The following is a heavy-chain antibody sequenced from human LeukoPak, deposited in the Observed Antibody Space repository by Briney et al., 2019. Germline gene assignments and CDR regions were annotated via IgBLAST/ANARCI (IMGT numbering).Heavy chain of an antibody. D-gene: IGHD2-2*02. CDR2: ISAYNGNT. J-gene: IGHJ6*02. V-gene: IGHV1-18*01. CDR3: ARVYCSSTSCYRAYYYGMDV. Sequence: ASVKVSCKASGYTFTSCGISWVRQAPGQGLEWMGWISAYNGNTNYAQKLQGRVTMTTDTSTSTAYMEMRSLRSDDTAVYYCARVYCSSTSCYRAYYYGMDVWGQGTTVTVSS. CDR1: GYTFTSCG.